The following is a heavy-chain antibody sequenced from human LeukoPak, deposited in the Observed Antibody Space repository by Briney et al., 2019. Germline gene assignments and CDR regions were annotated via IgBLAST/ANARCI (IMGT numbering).Heavy chain of an antibody. D-gene: IGHD1-26*01. Sequence: ASVKVSCKASGYTFTSYGISWVRQAPGQGLEWMGWISAYNGNTNYAQKLQGRVTMTTDTSTNTAYMELRSLRSDDTAVYYCARDQGGGQNYNWFDPWGQGTLVTVSS. V-gene: IGHV1-18*01. CDR2: ISAYNGNT. CDR1: GYTFTSYG. J-gene: IGHJ5*02. CDR3: ARDQGGGQNYNWFDP.